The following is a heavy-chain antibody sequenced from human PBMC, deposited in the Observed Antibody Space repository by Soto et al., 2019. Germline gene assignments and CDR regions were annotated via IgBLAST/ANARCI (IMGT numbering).Heavy chain of an antibody. CDR3: ARDGYYYDSSGYKPWYFDY. Sequence: QVQLQESGPGLVKPSETLSLTCTVSGGSISSYYWSWIRQPAGKGLEWIGRIYTSGSTNYNPSLKSQVTMSVDTSKNQFSLKLSSVTAADTAVYYCARDGYYYDSSGYKPWYFDYWGQGTLVTVSS. CDR1: GGSISSYY. D-gene: IGHD3-22*01. V-gene: IGHV4-4*07. J-gene: IGHJ4*02. CDR2: IYTSGST.